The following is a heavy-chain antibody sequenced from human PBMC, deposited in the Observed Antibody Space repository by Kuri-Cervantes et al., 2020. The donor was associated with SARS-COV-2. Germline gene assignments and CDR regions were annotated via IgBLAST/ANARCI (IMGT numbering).Heavy chain of an antibody. Sequence: GESLKISCAASGFTFSSYSMNWVRQAPGKGLEWVALTSFDGTKKYYADSVKGRVTISRDNSKSTLYLQLNSLRPEDTAVYYCARSSDTAMERELDYWGQGTLVTVSS. CDR2: TSFDGTKK. CDR1: GFTFSSYS. V-gene: IGHV3-30*03. J-gene: IGHJ4*02. CDR3: ARSSDTAMERELDY. D-gene: IGHD5-18*01.